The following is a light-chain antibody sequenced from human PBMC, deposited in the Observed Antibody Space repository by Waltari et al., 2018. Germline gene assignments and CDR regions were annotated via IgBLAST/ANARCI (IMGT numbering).Light chain of an antibody. CDR2: KNN. Sequence: QSVLTQPPSASGTPGQRVIISCSGSSSNIGSNYVYWYQQVPGTAPKLLIYKNNQRPSGVPDRFPGAKSGTSASLAISGLRSEDEADYYCAAWDDSLSGHVVFGGGTKLTAL. CDR1: SSNIGSNY. CDR3: AAWDDSLSGHVV. V-gene: IGLV1-47*01. J-gene: IGLJ2*01.